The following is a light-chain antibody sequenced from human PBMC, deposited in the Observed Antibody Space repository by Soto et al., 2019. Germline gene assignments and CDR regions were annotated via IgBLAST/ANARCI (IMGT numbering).Light chain of an antibody. Sequence: QSVLTQPPSASGSTGQSVTISCTGTSSDVGGYNYVSWYQRHPGEVPKLIIYEISRRPSGVPYRFSASKSGNTASLTVSGLQAEDEADYYCSSYAGSNSVVFGGGTKLTVL. CDR3: SSYAGSNSVV. CDR2: EIS. CDR1: SSDVGGYNY. J-gene: IGLJ2*01. V-gene: IGLV2-8*01.